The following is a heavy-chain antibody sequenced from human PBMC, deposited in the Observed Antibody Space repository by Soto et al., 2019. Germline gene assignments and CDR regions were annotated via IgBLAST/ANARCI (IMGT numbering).Heavy chain of an antibody. CDR1: GGSISSSSYY. CDR2: IYYSGST. J-gene: IGHJ5*02. Sequence: QLQLQESGPGLVKPSETLSLTCTVSGGSISSSSYYWGWIRQPPGKGLEWIGSIYYSGSTYYNPSLTSRVTISVDTSKNQFSLKLSSVTAADTAVYYCARRTRYDFWSGYTNWFDPWGQGTLVTVSS. V-gene: IGHV4-39*01. CDR3: ARRTRYDFWSGYTNWFDP. D-gene: IGHD3-3*01.